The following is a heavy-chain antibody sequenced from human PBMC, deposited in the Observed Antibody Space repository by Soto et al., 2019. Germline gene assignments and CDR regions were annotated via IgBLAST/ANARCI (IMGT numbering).Heavy chain of an antibody. J-gene: IGHJ6*02. CDR3: TTDGDSRNYYCYNGMDV. CDR2: IKSKTDGGTT. V-gene: IGHV3-15*01. CDR1: GFTFSNDR. Sequence: GGSLRLSCAASGFTFSNDRMSWVRQAPGKGLEWVGCIKSKTDGGTTDYAGHVKGRFTISRDDTKNTLYLQMNSLKTEETAVYYFTTDGDSRNYYCYNGMDVWGQGTTVTVSS. D-gene: IGHD7-27*01.